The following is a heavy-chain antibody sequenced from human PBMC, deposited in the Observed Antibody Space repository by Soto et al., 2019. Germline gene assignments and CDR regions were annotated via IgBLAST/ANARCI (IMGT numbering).Heavy chain of an antibody. Sequence: EVQLVESGGGLVQPGGSLRLSCAASGFTFSSYDMHWVRQATGKGLEWVSAIGTAGNTYYPGSVKGRFTISRENAKNSLYLQMNRLRAGDTAVYYCARGGGTRYGMDVWGQGTTVTVSS. V-gene: IGHV3-13*01. CDR2: IGTAGNT. CDR1: GFTFSSYD. J-gene: IGHJ6*02. CDR3: ARGGGTRYGMDV.